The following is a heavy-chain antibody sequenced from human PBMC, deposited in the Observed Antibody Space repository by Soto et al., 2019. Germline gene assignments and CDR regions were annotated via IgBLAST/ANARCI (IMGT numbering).Heavy chain of an antibody. Sequence: PSETLSLTCAVSGGSISSSNWWSWVRQPPGKGLEWIGEIYHSGSTNYNPSLKSRVTISVDKSKNQFSLKLSSVTAADTAVYYCAIAAAGTRYYYYGMDVWGQGTTVTVSS. V-gene: IGHV4-4*02. CDR1: GGSISSSNW. CDR3: AIAAAGTRYYYYGMDV. CDR2: IYHSGST. J-gene: IGHJ6*02. D-gene: IGHD6-13*01.